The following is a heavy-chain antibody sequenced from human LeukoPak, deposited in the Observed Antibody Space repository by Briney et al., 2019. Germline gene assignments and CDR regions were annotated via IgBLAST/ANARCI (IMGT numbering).Heavy chain of an antibody. CDR2: IYSGSTT. D-gene: IGHD2-2*01. V-gene: IGHV3-53*01. Sequence: GGSLRLSCAASGFTVSSKYMSWVRQAPGKGLEWVSVIYSGSTTFYADSVKGRFSISRDNSKNTLYLQMNSLRAEDTAVYYCARLRGYCSSNSCYPLGYWGQGTLATVSS. CDR3: ARLRGYCSSNSCYPLGY. J-gene: IGHJ4*02. CDR1: GFTVSSKY.